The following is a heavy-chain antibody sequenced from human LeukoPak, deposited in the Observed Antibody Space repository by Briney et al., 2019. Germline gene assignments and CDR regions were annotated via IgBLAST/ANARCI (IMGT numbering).Heavy chain of an antibody. J-gene: IGHJ5*02. CDR2: IYYSGST. V-gene: IGHV4-59*01. Sequence: SETLSLTCSVSGGSISTYYWSWIRQPPGKGLEWIGYIYYSGSTNYNPSLKSRVTISVDTSKNQFSLKLSSVTAADTAVYYCARASSVAAPVGPWGQGTLVTVSS. CDR3: ARASSVAAPVGP. CDR1: GGSISTYY. D-gene: IGHD6-19*01.